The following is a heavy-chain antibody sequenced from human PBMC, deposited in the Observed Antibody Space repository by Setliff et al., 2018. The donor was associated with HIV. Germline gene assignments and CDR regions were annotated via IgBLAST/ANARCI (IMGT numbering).Heavy chain of an antibody. D-gene: IGHD4-17*01. Sequence: ASVKVSCKASGYTFTSYAMNWVRQAPGQGLEWMGWINTNTGNPTYAQGFTGRFVFSLDTSVSTAYLQISSLKAVDTAVYYCARALVYGDYPPGELYYYYGMDVWGQGTTVTVSS. CDR3: ARALVYGDYPPGELYYYYGMDV. CDR2: INTNTGNP. J-gene: IGHJ6*02. V-gene: IGHV7-4-1*02. CDR1: GYTFTSYA.